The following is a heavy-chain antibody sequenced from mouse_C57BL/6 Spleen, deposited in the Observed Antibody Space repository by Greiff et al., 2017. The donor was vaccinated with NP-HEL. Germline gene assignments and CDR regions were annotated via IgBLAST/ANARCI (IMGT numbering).Heavy chain of an antibody. V-gene: IGHV1-69*01. CDR1: GYTFSRYW. CDR2: IDPSDSYT. Sequence: QQSCTASGYTFSRYWMPWVKQRPGLGLEWIGEIDPSDSYTNYNQKFMGTSTLTVDNSTSTAYMQLSSLTSEDSAVYYGARGYGSSHYAMDCWGKGASVTVS. J-gene: IGHJ4*01. D-gene: IGHD1-1*01. CDR3: ARGYGSSHYAMDC.